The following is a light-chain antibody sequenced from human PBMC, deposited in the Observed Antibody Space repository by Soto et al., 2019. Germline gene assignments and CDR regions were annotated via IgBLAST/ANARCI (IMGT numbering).Light chain of an antibody. CDR1: QAISRY. CDR3: LQHDRYPYS. V-gene: IGKV1-17*03. Sequence: DIQMTQSPSAMSVSIGDRVTITCRASQAISRYLAWFQQKSGKVPTRLIYDASTLQSGVPSRFSGSGSGTDFTLTITNVQPEDVATYFCLQHDRYPYSFGQGTKL. CDR2: DAS. J-gene: IGKJ2*03.